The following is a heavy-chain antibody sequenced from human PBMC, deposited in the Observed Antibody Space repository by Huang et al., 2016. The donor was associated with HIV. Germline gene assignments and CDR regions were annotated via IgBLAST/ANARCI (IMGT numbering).Heavy chain of an antibody. CDR3: AREFCGGDCFRSRDAYI. J-gene: IGHJ3*02. D-gene: IGHD2-21*02. CDR2: INNGGTT. Sequence: EVQLVESGGGLIQPGGSLRLSCAVSGFTVSSNYMSWVRQAPGKGVEWVSGINNGGTTYYAESGKGRIAISRDNFKNTRYLQMNSLRAEDTAVYYCAREFCGGDCFRSRDAYIWGQGTMVTVAS. V-gene: IGHV3-53*01. CDR1: GFTVSSNY.